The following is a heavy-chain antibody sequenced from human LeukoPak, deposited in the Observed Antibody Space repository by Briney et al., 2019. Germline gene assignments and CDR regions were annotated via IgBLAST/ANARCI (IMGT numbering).Heavy chain of an antibody. D-gene: IGHD2/OR15-2a*01. CDR1: GDSITNTISY. CDR3: ARPMYNSWDRFDP. J-gene: IGHJ5*02. Sequence: SETLSLTCTVSGDSITNTISYWAWMRQSPGKGLEWFGSIYFNGGSTYYNPSLKTRATLLLDTSSNQFSLNLRSVTAADTGVYYCARPMYNSWDRFDPWGQGTQVTVSS. V-gene: IGHV4-39*01. CDR2: IYFNGGST.